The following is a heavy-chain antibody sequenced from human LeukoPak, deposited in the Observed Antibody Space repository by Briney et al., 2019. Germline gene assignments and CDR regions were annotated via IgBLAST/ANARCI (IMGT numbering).Heavy chain of an antibody. Sequence: GGSLRLSCAASGFTVSSNYMSWVRQAPGKGLEWVSVIYSGGGTYYADSVKGRFTISRDNAKNSLYLQMNSLRAEDTAVYYCARGDDSSGYLWGQGTLVTVSS. CDR2: IYSGGGT. D-gene: IGHD3-22*01. CDR3: ARGDDSSGYL. J-gene: IGHJ4*02. CDR1: GFTVSSNY. V-gene: IGHV3-53*01.